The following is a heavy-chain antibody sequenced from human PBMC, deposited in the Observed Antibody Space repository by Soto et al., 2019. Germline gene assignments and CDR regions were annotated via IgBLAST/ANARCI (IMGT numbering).Heavy chain of an antibody. J-gene: IGHJ6*02. CDR1: GGTFSSYA. V-gene: IGHV1-69*01. CDR3: ARGVVRGVIITVNGMDV. D-gene: IGHD3-10*01. CDR2: IIPIFGTA. Sequence: QVQLVQSGAEVKKPGSSVKVSCKASGGTFSSYAISWVRQAPGQGLEWTGGIIPIFGTANYAQKFQGRVTITADESTSTAYMELSSLRSEDTAVYYCARGVVRGVIITVNGMDVWGQGTTVTVSS.